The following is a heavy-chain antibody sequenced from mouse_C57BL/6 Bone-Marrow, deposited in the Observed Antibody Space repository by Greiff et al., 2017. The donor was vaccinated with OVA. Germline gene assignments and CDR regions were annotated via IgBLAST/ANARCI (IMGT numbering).Heavy chain of an antibody. CDR1: GFNIKDDY. CDR2: IDPENGDT. V-gene: IGHV14-4*01. CDR3: TTWGIYYGSSSFAY. Sequence: EVKVEESGAELVRPGASVKLSCTASGFNIKDDYMHWVKQRPEQGLEWIGWIDPENGDTEYASKFQGKATITADTSSNTAYLQLSSLTSEDTAVYYCTTWGIYYGSSSFAYWGQGTLVTVSA. D-gene: IGHD1-1*01. J-gene: IGHJ3*01.